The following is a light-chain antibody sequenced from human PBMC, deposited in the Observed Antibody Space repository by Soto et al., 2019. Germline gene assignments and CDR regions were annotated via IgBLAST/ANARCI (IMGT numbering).Light chain of an antibody. V-gene: IGLV1-44*01. CDR1: SSNIGSNT. J-gene: IGLJ1*01. Sequence: QSVLTQPPSASGTPGQRVTISCCGSSSNIGSNTVNWYQQLPGTAPKLLIYSNNQRPSGVPDRFSGSKSGTSASLAISGLQSEDEADYYCAAWDDILNGYVFGTGTKVTVL. CDR2: SNN. CDR3: AAWDDILNGYV.